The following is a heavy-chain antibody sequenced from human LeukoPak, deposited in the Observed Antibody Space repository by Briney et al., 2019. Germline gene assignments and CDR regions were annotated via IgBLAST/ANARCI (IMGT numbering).Heavy chain of an antibody. J-gene: IGHJ4*02. Sequence: GGSLRLSCAASGFTFSSYAMSWVRQAPGKGLEWVSAISGSGGSTYYADSVKGRFTISRDNSKNTLYLQMNSLRAEDTAVYYSAKSALRFLEWLDTYYFDYWGQGTLVTVSS. D-gene: IGHD3-3*01. V-gene: IGHV3-23*01. CDR1: GFTFSSYA. CDR2: ISGSGGST. CDR3: AKSALRFLEWLDTYYFDY.